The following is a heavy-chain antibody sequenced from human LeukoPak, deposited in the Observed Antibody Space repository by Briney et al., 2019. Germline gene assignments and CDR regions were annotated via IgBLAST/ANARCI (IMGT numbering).Heavy chain of an antibody. D-gene: IGHD3-9*01. Sequence: SVKVSCKASGGTFSSYAISWVRQAPGQGLEWMGRIIPIFGTANYAQKFQGRVTITTDESTSTAYMELSSLRSEDTAVYYCARDRYDILTGCYRNYYFDYWGQGTLVTVSS. CDR3: ARDRYDILTGCYRNYYFDY. CDR2: IIPIFGTA. CDR1: GGTFSSYA. V-gene: IGHV1-69*05. J-gene: IGHJ4*02.